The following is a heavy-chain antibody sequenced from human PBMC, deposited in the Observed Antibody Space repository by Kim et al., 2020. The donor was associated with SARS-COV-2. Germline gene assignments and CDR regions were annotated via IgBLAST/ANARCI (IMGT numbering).Heavy chain of an antibody. Sequence: GGSLRLSCAGSGFTFSSYCMSWVRRAPGKGLEGVSNIKQDGSGKYYVDSVKGRFTISRDNAKNSLYLQMNSLRAEETAVYYCARDCSSTSCSLFDYWGQGTLVTVSS. CDR1: GFTFSSYC. D-gene: IGHD2-2*01. V-gene: IGHV3-7*01. J-gene: IGHJ4*02. CDR2: IKQDGSGK. CDR3: ARDCSSTSCSLFDY.